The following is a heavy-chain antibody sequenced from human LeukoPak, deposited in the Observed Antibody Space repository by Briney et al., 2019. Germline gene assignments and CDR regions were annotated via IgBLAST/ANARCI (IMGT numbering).Heavy chain of an antibody. CDR2: IYYSGST. D-gene: IGHD5-18*01. V-gene: IGHV4-59*12. J-gene: IGHJ6*02. Sequence: SETLSLTCTVSGGSISSYYWGWIRQPPGKGLEWIGYIYYSGSTNYNPALKSRVTISVDTSKNQFSLKLSSVTAADTAVYYCARAESGGYSYGSGYYYGMDVWGQGTTVTVSS. CDR1: GGSISSYY. CDR3: ARAESGGYSYGSGYYYGMDV.